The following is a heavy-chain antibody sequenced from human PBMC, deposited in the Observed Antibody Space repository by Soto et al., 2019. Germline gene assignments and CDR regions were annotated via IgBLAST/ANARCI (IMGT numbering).Heavy chain of an antibody. J-gene: IGHJ6*03. CDR1: GGSISSYY. V-gene: IGHV4-59*08. CDR2: IYYSGST. CDR3: ARGLVATIYLENYYYYYMDV. D-gene: IGHD5-12*01. Sequence: SETLSLTCTVSGGSISSYYWSWIRQPPGKGLEWIGYIYYSGSTNYNPSLKSRVTISVDTSKNQFSLKLSSVTAADTAVYYCARGLVATIYLENYYYYYMDVWGKGTTVTVSS.